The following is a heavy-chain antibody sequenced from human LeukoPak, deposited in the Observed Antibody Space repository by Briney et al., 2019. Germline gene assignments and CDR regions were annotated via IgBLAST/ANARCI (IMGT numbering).Heavy chain of an antibody. CDR2: IYYSGTT. Sequence: SETLLLTCTVSGGSISGYFWSWIRQSPGKGLEYIGYIYYSGTTNYNPSLKSRFTIPVDTSKNQFSLKLSSVPAADTAVYYCAGGGYCSESSCSCPLFDSWGQGTPVTVSS. V-gene: IGHV4-59*01. CDR3: AGGGYCSESSCSCPLFDS. J-gene: IGHJ5*01. CDR1: GGSISGYF. D-gene: IGHD2-2*01.